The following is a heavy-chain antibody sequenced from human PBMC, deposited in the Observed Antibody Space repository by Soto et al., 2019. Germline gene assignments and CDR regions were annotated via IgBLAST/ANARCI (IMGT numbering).Heavy chain of an antibody. D-gene: IGHD6-19*01. CDR2: VYYTGST. V-gene: IGHV4-59*01. CDR3: ARYSSGWPGNGMDV. CDR1: GRSISNFF. J-gene: IGHJ6*02. Sequence: QVQLQESGPGVVRPSETLSLTCSVSGRSISNFFWSWIRQPPGKGLEWIGYVYYTGSTSYNPSLKGRVTISVDMSKKQFSLNVSSVTAADTAVYYCARYSSGWPGNGMDVWGQGTAVTVSS.